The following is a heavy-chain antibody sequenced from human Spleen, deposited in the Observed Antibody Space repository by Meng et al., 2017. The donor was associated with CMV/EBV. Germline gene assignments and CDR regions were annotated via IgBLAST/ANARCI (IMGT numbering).Heavy chain of an antibody. CDR1: GFTFRSSA. J-gene: IGHJ4*02. CDR2: ISGSGGST. V-gene: IGHV3-23*01. D-gene: IGHD6-13*01. CDR3: ARVGIAAAGTSPSY. Sequence: ASGFTFRSSAMSWVRPAPGKGLEWVSAISGSGGSTYYADSVKGRFTISRDNSKNTLYLQMNSLRAEDTAVYYCARVGIAAAGTSPSYWGQGTLVTVSS.